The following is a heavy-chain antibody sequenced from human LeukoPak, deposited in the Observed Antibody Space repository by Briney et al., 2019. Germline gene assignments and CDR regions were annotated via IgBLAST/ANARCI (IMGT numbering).Heavy chain of an antibody. CDR3: ARGRDYGDYNWFDP. D-gene: IGHD4-17*01. CDR1: GGSISSGSYY. CDR2: IYTSGST. V-gene: IGHV4-61*02. Sequence: SETLSLTCTVSGGSISSGSYYWSRIRQPAGKGLEWIGRIYTSGSTNYNPSLKSRVTISVDTSKNQFSLKLSSVTAADTAVYYCARGRDYGDYNWFDPWGQGTLVTVSS. J-gene: IGHJ5*02.